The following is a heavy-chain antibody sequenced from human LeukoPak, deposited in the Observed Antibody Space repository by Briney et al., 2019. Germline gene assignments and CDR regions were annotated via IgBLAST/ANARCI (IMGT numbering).Heavy chain of an antibody. J-gene: IGHJ3*02. CDR2: ISYDGSHK. D-gene: IGHD3-16*02. CDR1: GFTFSSDG. Sequence: GGSLRLSCAASGFTFSSDGMHWVRQALGKGLEWVAVISYDGSHKYYADFVKGRFTISRDNSKNTLYLQMNSLRAEDTAVYYCATASRLSYDTFDIWGQGTVVTVSS. CDR3: ATASRLSYDTFDI. V-gene: IGHV3-30*03.